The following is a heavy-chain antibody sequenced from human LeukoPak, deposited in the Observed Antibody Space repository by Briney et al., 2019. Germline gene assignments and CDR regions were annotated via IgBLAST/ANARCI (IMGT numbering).Heavy chain of an antibody. CDR3: ARDSSGWYRYYFDY. CDR1: GYSFTGYY. V-gene: IGHV1-18*04. Sequence: ASVRVSCKASGYSFTGYYIHWVRQAPGQGLEWMGWISAYNGNTNYAQKLQGRVTMTTDTSTSTAYMELRSLRSDDTAVYYCARDSSGWYRYYFDYWGQGTLVTVSS. D-gene: IGHD6-19*01. CDR2: ISAYNGNT. J-gene: IGHJ4*02.